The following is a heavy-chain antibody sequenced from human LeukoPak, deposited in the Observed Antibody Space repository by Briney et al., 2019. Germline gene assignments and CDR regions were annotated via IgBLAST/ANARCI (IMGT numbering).Heavy chain of an antibody. CDR1: GGSISGSISSYY. D-gene: IGHD1-26*01. Sequence: SETLSLTCTVSGGSISGSISSYYWNWIRQPPGKGLEWIGYIYYSGSTNYNPSLKSRVTISVDTSKNQFSLKMTSVTAADTAVYYCARHSDVGNYFDYWGQGTLVTVSS. CDR2: IYYSGST. V-gene: IGHV4-59*08. J-gene: IGHJ4*02. CDR3: ARHSDVGNYFDY.